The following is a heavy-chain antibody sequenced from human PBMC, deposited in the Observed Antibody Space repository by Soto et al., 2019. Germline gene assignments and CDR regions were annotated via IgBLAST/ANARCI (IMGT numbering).Heavy chain of an antibody. CDR1: GYTFTGYY. J-gene: IGHJ6*02. Sequence: ASVKVSCKASGYTFTGYYMHWVRQAPGQGLEWMGWINPNSGGTNYAQKFQGWVTMTRDTSISTAYMELSRLRSDDTAVYYCASSLSQLWLRESLLVYYGMDVWGQGTTVTVSS. CDR2: INPNSGGT. V-gene: IGHV1-2*04. D-gene: IGHD5-18*01. CDR3: ASSLSQLWLRESLLVYYGMDV.